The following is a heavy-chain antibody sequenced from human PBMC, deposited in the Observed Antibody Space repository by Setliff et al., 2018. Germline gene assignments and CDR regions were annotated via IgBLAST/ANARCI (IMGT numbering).Heavy chain of an antibody. J-gene: IGHJ4*02. Sequence: WETLSLTCAVYGGSFSGYFWGWIRQPPGKGLEWIGSIYHSGSTSYYPSLKSRVTISVDTSKNQFSLNLSSVTAADTAVYYCAKHRSYFDYWGQGTLVTVST. CDR3: AKHRSYFDY. V-gene: IGHV4-38-2*01. CDR1: GGSFSGYF. CDR2: IYHSGST.